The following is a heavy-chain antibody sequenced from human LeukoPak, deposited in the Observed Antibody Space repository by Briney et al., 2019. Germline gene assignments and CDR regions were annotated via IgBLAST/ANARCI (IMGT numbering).Heavy chain of an antibody. Sequence: GRSLRLSCAASGFTFDGYAMHWVRQAPGKGLEWVSGISWNSGSIGYADSVKGRFTISRDNAKNSLYLQMNSLRAEDTALYYCAKDKAGAFDYWGQGTLVTVSS. CDR2: ISWNSGSI. CDR1: GFTFDGYA. D-gene: IGHD6-13*01. CDR3: AKDKAGAFDY. V-gene: IGHV3-9*01. J-gene: IGHJ4*02.